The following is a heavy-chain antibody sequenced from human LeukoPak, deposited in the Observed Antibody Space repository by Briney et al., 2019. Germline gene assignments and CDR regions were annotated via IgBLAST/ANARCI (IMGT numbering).Heavy chain of an antibody. CDR1: GGSISSYY. Sequence: SETLSLTCTASGGSISSYYWSWIRQPPGKGLEWIGYIYYSGSTNYNPSLKSRVTISVDTSKNQFSLKLSSVTAADTAVYYCARALGSSFRGDAFDIWGQGTMVTVSS. J-gene: IGHJ3*02. CDR3: ARALGSSFRGDAFDI. D-gene: IGHD6-13*01. V-gene: IGHV4-59*08. CDR2: IYYSGST.